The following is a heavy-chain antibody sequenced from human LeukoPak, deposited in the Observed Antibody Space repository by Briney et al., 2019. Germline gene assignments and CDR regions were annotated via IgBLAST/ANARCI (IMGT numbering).Heavy chain of an antibody. CDR1: GFTFDDYA. Sequence: HPGGSLRLSCAASGFTFDDYAMHWVRQAPGKGLEWVSGISWNSGSIGYADSVKGRFTISRDNAKNSLYLQMNSLRAEDTALYYCAKGYYGGILYGAFDIWGQGTMVTVSS. CDR2: ISWNSGSI. J-gene: IGHJ3*02. D-gene: IGHD4-23*01. CDR3: AKGYYGGILYGAFDI. V-gene: IGHV3-9*01.